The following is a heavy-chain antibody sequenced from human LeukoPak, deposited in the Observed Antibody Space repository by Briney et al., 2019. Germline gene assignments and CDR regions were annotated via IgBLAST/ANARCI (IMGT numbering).Heavy chain of an antibody. J-gene: IGHJ3*02. V-gene: IGHV3-30*18. CDR3: AKDLRGLTVAFDI. CDR2: ISYDGSNK. D-gene: IGHD3-10*01. CDR1: GFTFSSYW. Sequence: GGSLRLSCAASGFTFSSYWMSWVRQAPGKGLEWVAVISYDGSNKYYADSVKGRFTISRDNSKNTLYLQMNSLRAEDTAVYYCAKDLRGLTVAFDIWGQGTMVTVSS.